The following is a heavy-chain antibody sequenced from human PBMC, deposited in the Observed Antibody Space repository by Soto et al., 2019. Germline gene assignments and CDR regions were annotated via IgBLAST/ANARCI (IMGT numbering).Heavy chain of an antibody. V-gene: IGHV3-7*03. CDR2: IRQDGSEK. D-gene: IGHD3-10*01. Sequence: GGSLRLSCVASGFTFSSYGMSWVRQAPGKGLEWVANIRQDGSEKYYVDSVKGRFTISRDNAKNSLYLQMNSLRAEDTAVYYDASDSEHYYGSGSYYYFDYWGQGTLVTVSS. CDR3: ASDSEHYYGSGSYYYFDY. J-gene: IGHJ4*02. CDR1: GFTFSSYG.